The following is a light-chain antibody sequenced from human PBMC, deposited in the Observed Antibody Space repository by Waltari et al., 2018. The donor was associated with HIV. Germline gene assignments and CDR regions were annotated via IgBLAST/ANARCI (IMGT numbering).Light chain of an antibody. CDR1: SSNIGAGYD. Sequence: QSVLTQPPSVSGAPGQRVTISCTGSSSNIGAGYDVHWYQQFPGTAPKLPIYGNSSRPSGVPDRFSGSKSGTSASLAITGLQAEDEADYYCQSYDSNLSGVFGGGTKLTVL. CDR3: QSYDSNLSGV. CDR2: GNS. V-gene: IGLV1-40*01. J-gene: IGLJ2*01.